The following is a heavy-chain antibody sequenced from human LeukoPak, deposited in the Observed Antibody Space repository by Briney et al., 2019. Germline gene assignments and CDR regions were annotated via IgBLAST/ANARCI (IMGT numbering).Heavy chain of an antibody. CDR2: IYYSGST. Sequence: TSETLSLTCTVSGGSISSYYWSWIRQPPGKGLEWIGYIYYSGSTNYNPSLKSRVTISVDTSKNQFSLKLSSVTAADTAVYYCARYPLGYCSSTSCYDGADYWGQGTLVTVSS. D-gene: IGHD2-2*01. CDR1: GGSISSYY. CDR3: ARYPLGYCSSTSCYDGADY. V-gene: IGHV4-59*01. J-gene: IGHJ4*02.